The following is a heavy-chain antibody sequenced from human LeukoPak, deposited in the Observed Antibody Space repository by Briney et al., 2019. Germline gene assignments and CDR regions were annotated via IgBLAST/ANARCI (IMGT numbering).Heavy chain of an antibody. Sequence: SETLSLTCAVYGGSFSGYYWSWIRQPPGKGLEWIGEINHSGSTSYNPSLKSRVIISVDTSKNQFSLKLASVTAADTAIYYCAKGAGGFSYYNWFDPWGQGTLVTVSS. D-gene: IGHD5-18*01. CDR1: GGSFSGYY. J-gene: IGHJ5*02. V-gene: IGHV4-34*01. CDR2: INHSGST. CDR3: AKGAGGFSYYNWFDP.